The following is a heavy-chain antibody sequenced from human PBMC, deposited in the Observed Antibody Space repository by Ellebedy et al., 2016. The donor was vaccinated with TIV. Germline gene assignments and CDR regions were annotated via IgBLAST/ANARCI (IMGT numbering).Heavy chain of an antibody. J-gene: IGHJ4*02. Sequence: GESLKISCAASGFTFSSFAMHWVRQAPGKGLEWLSVISGGGDSTYNAESVKGRFTITRDNSKNTLYLQMDRLRAEDTAVYYCAKGTSSGFNYDRVGSEYWGQGALVTVSS. CDR3: AKGTSSGFNYDRVGSEY. V-gene: IGHV3-23*01. D-gene: IGHD3-22*01. CDR2: ISGGGDST. CDR1: GFTFSSFA.